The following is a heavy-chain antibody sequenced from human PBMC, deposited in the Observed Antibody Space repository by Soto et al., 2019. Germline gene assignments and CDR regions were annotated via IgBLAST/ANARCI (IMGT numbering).Heavy chain of an antibody. CDR3: ARAGAEVTTHFDS. CDR1: GYTYSDYG. CDR2: IGAYNGNT. Sequence: QVQLVQSGGEVKKSWASVKVSCKASGYTYSDYGISWVRQAPGQGLEWMGWIGAYNGNTNYAENLQDRVTLTTDTSTSTAYMELRNLRSDDTAVYFCARAGAEVTTHFDSWGQGSLVTVSS. J-gene: IGHJ4*02. D-gene: IGHD4-17*01. V-gene: IGHV1-18*01.